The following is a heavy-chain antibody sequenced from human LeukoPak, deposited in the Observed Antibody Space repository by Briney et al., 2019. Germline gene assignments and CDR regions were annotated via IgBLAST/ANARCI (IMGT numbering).Heavy chain of an antibody. J-gene: IGHJ4*02. Sequence: PGRSLRLSCAASGFTFSSYGMHWVRQAPGKGLEWVAVISYDGSNKYYADSVKGRFTISRDNSKNTLYLQMNSLRAEDTAVYYCARVEWIQLWLHWGQGTLVTVS. CDR1: GFTFSSYG. CDR3: ARVEWIQLWLH. CDR2: ISYDGSNK. D-gene: IGHD5-18*01. V-gene: IGHV3-30*03.